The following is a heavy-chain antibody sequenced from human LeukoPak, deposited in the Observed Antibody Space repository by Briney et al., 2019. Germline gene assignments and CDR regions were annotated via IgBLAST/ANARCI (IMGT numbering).Heavy chain of an antibody. D-gene: IGHD6-19*01. Sequence: PSETLSLTCAVYGGSFSGYYWSWIRQPPGKGLEWIGYIYYSGSTNYNPSLKSRVTISVDTSKNQFSLKLSSVTAADTAVYYCAREVSLGGWYEGHWFDPWGQGTLVTVSS. CDR1: GGSFSGYY. CDR2: IYYSGST. J-gene: IGHJ5*02. CDR3: AREVSLGGWYEGHWFDP. V-gene: IGHV4-59*01.